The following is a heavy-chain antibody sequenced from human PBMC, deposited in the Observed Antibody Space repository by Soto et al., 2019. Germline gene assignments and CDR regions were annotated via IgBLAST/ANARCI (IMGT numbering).Heavy chain of an antibody. D-gene: IGHD2-21*02. J-gene: IGHJ3*02. CDR3: ASSRGVVVTATGAFDI. Sequence: GESLKISCKGSGYSFTSYWIGWVRQMPGKGLKWMGIIYPGDSDTRYSPSFQGQVTISADKSISTAYLQWSSLKASDTAMYYCASSRGVVVTATGAFDIWGQGTMVTVSS. CDR1: GYSFTSYW. V-gene: IGHV5-51*01. CDR2: IYPGDSDT.